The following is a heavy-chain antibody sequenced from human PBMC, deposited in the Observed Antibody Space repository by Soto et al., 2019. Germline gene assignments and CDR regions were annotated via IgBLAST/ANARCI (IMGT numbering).Heavy chain of an antibody. V-gene: IGHV3-21*01. CDR2: ISTSSSLI. D-gene: IGHD4-17*01. CDR1: GFTFSNYN. CDR3: ARKGYGDYGGMDV. Sequence: VGSLRLSCAASGFTFSNYNMNWVRQAPGKGLEWVSSISTSSSLIYYGDSVKGRFTVSRDNAKNSLYLQMDSLRAEDTAVYYYARKGYGDYGGMDVWGQGTTVTVSS. J-gene: IGHJ6*02.